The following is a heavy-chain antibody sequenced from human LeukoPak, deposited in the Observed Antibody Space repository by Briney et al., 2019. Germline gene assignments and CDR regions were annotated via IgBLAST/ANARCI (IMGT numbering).Heavy chain of an antibody. D-gene: IGHD2-15*01. J-gene: IGHJ5*02. Sequence: SGGSLRLSCAASGFTFDDYCMSWVRQAPGKGLEWVSGINWNGGSTGYADSVKGRFTISRDNAKNSLYLQMNSLRAEDTALYYCARDRDGYCSGGSCSINWFDPWGQGTLVTVSS. CDR1: GFTFDDYC. CDR2: INWNGGST. V-gene: IGHV3-20*04. CDR3: ARDRDGYCSGGSCSINWFDP.